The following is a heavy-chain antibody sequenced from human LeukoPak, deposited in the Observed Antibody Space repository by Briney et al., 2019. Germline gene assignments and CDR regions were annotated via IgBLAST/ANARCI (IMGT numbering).Heavy chain of an antibody. J-gene: IGHJ4*02. CDR1: GYTFTSYY. V-gene: IGHV1-46*01. Sequence: ASVKVSCKASGYTFTSYYMHWVRQAPGQGLEWMGIINPSGGSTSYAQKFQGRVTMTRDTSTSTVYMELSSLRSEDTAVYYCARDLVWFGDLSSYFDYWGQGSLVTVSS. CDR2: INPSGGST. CDR3: ARDLVWFGDLSSYFDY. D-gene: IGHD3-10*01.